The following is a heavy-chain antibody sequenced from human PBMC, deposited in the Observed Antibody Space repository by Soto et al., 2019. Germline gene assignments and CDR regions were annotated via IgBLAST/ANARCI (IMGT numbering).Heavy chain of an antibody. J-gene: IGHJ6*02. CDR1: GYSFTSYW. V-gene: IGHV5-51*01. D-gene: IGHD3-3*01. CDR2: IYPGDSDT. Sequence: HGESLKISCKGSGYSFTSYWIGWVRQMPGKGLEWMGIIYPGDSDTRYSPSFQGQVTISADKSISTAYLQWSSLKASDTAMYYCARADGSYDFWSGFYYYGMDVWGQGTTVTVSS. CDR3: ARADGSYDFWSGFYYYGMDV.